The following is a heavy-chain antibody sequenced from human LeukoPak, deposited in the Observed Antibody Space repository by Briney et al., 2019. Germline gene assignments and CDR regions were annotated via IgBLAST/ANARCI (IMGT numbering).Heavy chain of an antibody. CDR3: ARKSSKTFFD. CDR2: INPNTGGT. V-gene: IGHV1-2*02. J-gene: IGHJ4*02. Sequence: ASVKVSCKASGYFFPDYYIHWLRQAPGQGLQWMGRINPNTGGTDYVQIFQGRVTMTRDTSISTVYMELSSLRPDDTAFFYCARKSSKTFFDWGQGTLVTVSS. D-gene: IGHD3-3*01. CDR1: GYFFPDYY.